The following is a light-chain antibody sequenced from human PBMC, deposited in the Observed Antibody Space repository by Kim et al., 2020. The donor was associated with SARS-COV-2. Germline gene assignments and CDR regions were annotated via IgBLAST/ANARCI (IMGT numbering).Light chain of an antibody. J-gene: IGLJ2*01. CDR3: SSYAGRQNLV. CDR2: EVN. Sequence: GQSVTISCTGTSSDIVGYNFVAWYQQHPGKAPKVMIYEVNKRPSGVPDRFSGSKSGNTASLTVSGLQAEDEADYYCSSYAGRQNLVFGGGTKVTVL. CDR1: SSDIVGYNF. V-gene: IGLV2-8*01.